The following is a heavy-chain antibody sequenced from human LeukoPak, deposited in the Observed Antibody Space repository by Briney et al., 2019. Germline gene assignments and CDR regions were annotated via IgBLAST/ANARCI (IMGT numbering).Heavy chain of an antibody. CDR2: ISYDGSNK. Sequence: GGSLRLSCAASGFTFSSYGMHWVRQAPGKGLEWVAVISYDGSNKYYADSVKGRFTISRDNSKNTLYLQMNSLRAEDTAVYYCARDSFDSSGYYRGFDSWGQGTLVTVAS. J-gene: IGHJ4*02. CDR1: GFTFSSYG. V-gene: IGHV3-30*03. D-gene: IGHD3-22*01. CDR3: ARDSFDSSGYYRGFDS.